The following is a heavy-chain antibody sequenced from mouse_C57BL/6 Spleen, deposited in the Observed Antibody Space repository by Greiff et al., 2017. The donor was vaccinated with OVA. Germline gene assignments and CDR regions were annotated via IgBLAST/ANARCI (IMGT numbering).Heavy chain of an antibody. CDR3: ARSGAAQMDY. CDR2: IDPSDSYT. CDR1: GYTFTSYW. J-gene: IGHJ4*01. V-gene: IGHV1-69*01. D-gene: IGHD3-2*02. Sequence: QVQLQQPGAELVMPGASVKLSCKASGYTFTSYWMHWVKQRPGQGLEWIGEIDPSDSYTNYNQKFKGKSTLTVDKSSSTAYMQLSSLTSEDSAVYYCARSGAAQMDYWGQGTSVPVSS.